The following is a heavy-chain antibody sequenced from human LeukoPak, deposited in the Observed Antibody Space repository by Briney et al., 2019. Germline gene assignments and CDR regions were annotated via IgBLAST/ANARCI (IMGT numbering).Heavy chain of an antibody. CDR1: GFTFSSYA. Sequence: GRSLRLSCAASGFTFSSYAMHWVRQAPGKGLEWVAVISYDGSNKYYADSVKGRFTISRDNSKNTLYLQMNSLRAEDTAVYYCARNPSRSYQYYFDYWGQGTLVTVSS. J-gene: IGHJ4*02. CDR2: ISYDGSNK. D-gene: IGHD1-26*01. V-gene: IGHV3-30-3*01. CDR3: ARNPSRSYQYYFDY.